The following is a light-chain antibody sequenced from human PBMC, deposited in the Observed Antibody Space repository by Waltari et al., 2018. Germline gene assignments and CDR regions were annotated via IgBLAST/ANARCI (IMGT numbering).Light chain of an antibody. Sequence: EIVLTQSTATLSLSPGERATLSCRASQSVSSYLAWYQQKPGQAPRLLIYDASNRATGIPARFSGSGSGIDFTLTISSLEPEDFAVYYCQQRSNWPSFTFGPGTKVDIK. CDR2: DAS. V-gene: IGKV3-11*01. CDR1: QSVSSY. J-gene: IGKJ3*01. CDR3: QQRSNWPSFT.